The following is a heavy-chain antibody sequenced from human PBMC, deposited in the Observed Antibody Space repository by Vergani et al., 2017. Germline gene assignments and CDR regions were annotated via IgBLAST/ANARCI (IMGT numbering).Heavy chain of an antibody. J-gene: IGHJ4*02. D-gene: IGHD6-13*01. CDR3: ARSLTAESDY. CDR2: ISSSGSTI. Sequence: VQLLESGGGLVKPGGSLRLSCAASGFRFSDYYMSWIRQAPGKGLDWLSYISSSGSTIYYADSVRGRFTISRDNVKNSLFLQMNSLRAEDTAVYYCARSLTAESDYWGQGTLVTVSS. CDR1: GFRFSDYY. V-gene: IGHV3-11*04.